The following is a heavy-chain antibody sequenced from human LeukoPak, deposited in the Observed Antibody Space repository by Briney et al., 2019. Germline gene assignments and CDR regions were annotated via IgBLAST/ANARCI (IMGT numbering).Heavy chain of an antibody. CDR1: GGSISSGSYY. CDR2: IFYIGSA. D-gene: IGHD2-15*01. CDR3: ARHGSYSLAF. J-gene: IGHJ4*02. Sequence: PSETLFLTCIASGGSISSGSYYWGWIRQPPGKGLEWIGQIFYIGSAHYNPSFESRVIMSIDNSRNQLSLRFNSVTAADTAVYYCARHGSYSLAFWGQGALVTVSS. V-gene: IGHV4-39*07.